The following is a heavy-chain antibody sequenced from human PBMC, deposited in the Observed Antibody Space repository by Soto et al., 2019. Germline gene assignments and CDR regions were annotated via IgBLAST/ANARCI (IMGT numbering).Heavy chain of an antibody. CDR2: INHSGST. CDR1: GGSFSGYY. J-gene: IGHJ6*02. D-gene: IGHD4-17*01. Sequence: PXXTLSLTFAVYGGSFSGYYWGWILQPPGKGLEWIGEINHSGSTNYNPSLKSRVTISVDTSKNQFSLKLSSVTAEDTAVYYCATRDDYGDYYYGMDVWGQGTTVTVSS. V-gene: IGHV4-34*01. CDR3: ATRDDYGDYYYGMDV.